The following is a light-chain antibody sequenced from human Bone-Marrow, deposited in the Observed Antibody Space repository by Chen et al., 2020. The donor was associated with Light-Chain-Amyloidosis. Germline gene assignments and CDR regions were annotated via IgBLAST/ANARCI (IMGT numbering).Light chain of an antibody. CDR1: SSDGGGYNY. J-gene: IGLJ3*02. CDR3: SSYTSSSGWV. Sequence: QSALTQPASVSGSPGQSITISCTGTSSDGGGYNYVSWYQQHPGKAPKLMIYEVSNRPSGVSNRFSGSKSGNTASLTISGLQAEDEADYYCSSYTSSSGWVFGGGTKLTVL. V-gene: IGLV2-14*01. CDR2: EVS.